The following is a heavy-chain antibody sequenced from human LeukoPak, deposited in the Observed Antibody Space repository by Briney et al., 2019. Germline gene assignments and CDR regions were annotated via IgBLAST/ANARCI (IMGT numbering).Heavy chain of an antibody. CDR3: AKDLGYCSSTSCQGWYFDL. CDR1: GFTFSSYW. D-gene: IGHD2-2*01. CDR2: IKQDGSQK. J-gene: IGHJ2*01. V-gene: IGHV3-7*03. Sequence: GGSLRLSCGASGFTFSSYWMSWVRQAPGKGLEWVANIKQDGSQKYYVDSVKGRFTISRDNAKNSLYLQMNSLRAEDTALYYCAKDLGYCSSTSCQGWYFDLWGRGTLVTVSS.